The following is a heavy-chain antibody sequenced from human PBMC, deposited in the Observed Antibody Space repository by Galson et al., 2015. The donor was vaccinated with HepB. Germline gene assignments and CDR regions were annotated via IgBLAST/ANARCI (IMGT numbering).Heavy chain of an antibody. CDR1: GFTFSNAW. CDR2: IKSKTDGGTT. V-gene: IGHV3-15*01. Sequence: SLRLSCAASGFTFSNAWMSWVRQAPGKGREWVGRIKSKTDGGTTDYAAPVKGRFTISRDDSKNTLYLQMNSLKTEDTAVYYCTAYYYYGMDVWGQGTTVTVSS. J-gene: IGHJ6*02. CDR3: TAYYYYGMDV.